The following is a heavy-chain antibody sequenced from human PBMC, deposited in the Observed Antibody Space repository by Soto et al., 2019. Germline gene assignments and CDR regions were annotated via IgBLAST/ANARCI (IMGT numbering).Heavy chain of an antibody. CDR1: GYTFTSYY. V-gene: IGHV1-46*01. D-gene: IGHD1-26*01. J-gene: IGHJ5*02. Sequence: GASVKVSCKASGYTFTSYYMHWVRQAPGQGLEWMGIINPSGGSTSYAQKFQGRVTMTRDTSTSTVYMELSSLRSEDTAVYYCASTVGATGGRYWFDPWGQGTLVTVSS. CDR2: INPSGGST. CDR3: ASTVGATGGRYWFDP.